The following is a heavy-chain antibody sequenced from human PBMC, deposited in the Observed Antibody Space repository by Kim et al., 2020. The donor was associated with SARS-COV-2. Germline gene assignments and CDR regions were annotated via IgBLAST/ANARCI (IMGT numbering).Heavy chain of an antibody. D-gene: IGHD3-22*01. CDR1: GFTFSSYA. V-gene: IGHV3-23*01. CDR3: AKRRISGFYYFDY. CDR2: ISGSGGTT. Sequence: GGSLRLSCAASGFTFSSYAMSWVRQAPGKGLEWVSAISGSGGTTYYADSVKGRFTISRDNSKNTLFLQMNSLRAEDTAVYYCAKRRISGFYYFDYWGQGTLVTVSS. J-gene: IGHJ4*02.